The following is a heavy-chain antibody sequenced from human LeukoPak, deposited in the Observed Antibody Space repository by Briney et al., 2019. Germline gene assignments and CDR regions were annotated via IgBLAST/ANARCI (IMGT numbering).Heavy chain of an antibody. Sequence: GGSLRLSCAASGFTVSSNYMSWVRQAPGKGLEWVSAIYSGGSTYYADSVKGRFTISRDNSKNTLYLQMNSLRAEDTAVYYCASGHDPDDSSGYYEGYWGQGTLVTVSS. J-gene: IGHJ4*02. V-gene: IGHV3-53*01. CDR3: ASGHDPDDSSGYYEGY. CDR1: GFTVSSNY. D-gene: IGHD3-22*01. CDR2: IYSGGST.